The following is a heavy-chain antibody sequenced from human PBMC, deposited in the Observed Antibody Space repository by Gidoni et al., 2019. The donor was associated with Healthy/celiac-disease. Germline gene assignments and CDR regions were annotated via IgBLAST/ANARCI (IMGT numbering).Heavy chain of an antibody. Sequence: EVQLVESGGGLVQPGRSLRLSCAASGFTFDDYAMHWVRQAPGKGLEWVSGISWNSGSIGYADSVKGRFIISRDNAKNSLYLQMNSLRAEDTALYYCAKDSSPVAGTSLDYWGQGTLVTVSS. CDR1: GFTFDDYA. D-gene: IGHD6-19*01. J-gene: IGHJ4*02. CDR2: ISWNSGSI. V-gene: IGHV3-9*01. CDR3: AKDSSPVAGTSLDY.